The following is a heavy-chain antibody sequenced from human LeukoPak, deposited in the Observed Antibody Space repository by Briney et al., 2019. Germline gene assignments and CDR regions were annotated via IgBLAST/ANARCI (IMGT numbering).Heavy chain of an antibody. D-gene: IGHD4-17*01. CDR1: GYTFTGYY. V-gene: IGHV1-2*02. Sequence: ASVKVSCKASGYTFTGYYMHWVRQAPGQGLEWMGWINPNSGGTNYAQKFQGRVTMTTDTSTSTAYMELSSLRSEDTAVYYCARDPGYGDSRFDYWGQGTLVTVSS. CDR3: ARDPGYGDSRFDY. CDR2: INPNSGGT. J-gene: IGHJ4*02.